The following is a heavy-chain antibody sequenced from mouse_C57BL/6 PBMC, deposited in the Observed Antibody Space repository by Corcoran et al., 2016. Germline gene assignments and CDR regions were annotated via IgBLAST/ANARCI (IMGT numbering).Heavy chain of an antibody. J-gene: IGHJ3*01. CDR1: GFNIKDYY. Sequence: EVQLQQSGAELVRPGASVKLSCTASGFNIKDYYMHWVKQRPEQGLEWIGRIDPEDGDTEYAPKFQGKATMTADTSSNTAYLQLSSLTSEDTAVYYCTTVSYDYSWFAYWGQGTLVTVSA. V-gene: IGHV14-1*01. CDR3: TTVSYDYSWFAY. CDR2: IDPEDGDT. D-gene: IGHD2-4*01.